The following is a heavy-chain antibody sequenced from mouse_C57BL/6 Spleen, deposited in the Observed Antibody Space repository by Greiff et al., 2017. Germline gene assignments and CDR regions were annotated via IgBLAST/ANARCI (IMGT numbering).Heavy chain of an antibody. D-gene: IGHD1-1*01. Sequence: EVKLMESGPGMVKPSQSLSLTCTVTGYSITSGYDWHWIRHFPGNKLEWMGYISYSGSTNYNPSLKNRISITHDTSKNHFFLKLNSVTTEDTATYYCARGEYYGSSWYFDVWGTGTTVTVSS. CDR1: GYSITSGYD. V-gene: IGHV3-1*01. J-gene: IGHJ1*03. CDR3: ARGEYYGSSWYFDV. CDR2: ISYSGST.